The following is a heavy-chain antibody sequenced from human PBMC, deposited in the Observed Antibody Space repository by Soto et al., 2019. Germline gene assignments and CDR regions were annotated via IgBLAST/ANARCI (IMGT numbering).Heavy chain of an antibody. CDR3: ARVDSAFNYYYGMDV. Sequence: PGGSVRLSCAASGFTFSIYGIHWVRQAPGKGLEWVAVIWYDGSHKYYADSVKGRFTMSRDNSKNTLYLQMNSLRAEDTAVYYCARVDSAFNYYYGMDVWGQGTTVTVSS. V-gene: IGHV3-33*01. CDR2: IWYDGSHK. J-gene: IGHJ6*02. CDR1: GFTFSIYG.